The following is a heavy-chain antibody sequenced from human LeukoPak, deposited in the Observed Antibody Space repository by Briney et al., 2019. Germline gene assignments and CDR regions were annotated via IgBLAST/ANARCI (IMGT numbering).Heavy chain of an antibody. CDR3: ARVAKERVGGVYYFDY. D-gene: IGHD1-1*01. V-gene: IGHV3-13*01. Sequence: PRGSLRLSCAASGFTFSDYDMHWVRQATGKGLEWVSAIGTAGDTYYTGSVKGRFTISRENAKNSLYLQMSSLRAGNTAVYYCARVAKERVGGVYYFDYWGQGTLVTVSS. J-gene: IGHJ4*02. CDR1: GFTFSDYD. CDR2: IGTAGDT.